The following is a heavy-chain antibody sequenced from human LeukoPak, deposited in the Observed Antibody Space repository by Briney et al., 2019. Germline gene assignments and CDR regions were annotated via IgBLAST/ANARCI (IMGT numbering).Heavy chain of an antibody. CDR3: ARGLSRFLEGSRGYMDV. CDR1: GGSFSGYY. Sequence: PSETLSLTCAVYGGSFSGYYWSWIRQPPGKGLEWIGEINHSGSTNYNPSLKSRVTISVDTSKNQFSLKLSSVTAADTAVYYCARGLSRFLEGSRGYMDVWDKGTTVTVSS. D-gene: IGHD3-3*01. CDR2: INHSGST. J-gene: IGHJ6*03. V-gene: IGHV4-34*01.